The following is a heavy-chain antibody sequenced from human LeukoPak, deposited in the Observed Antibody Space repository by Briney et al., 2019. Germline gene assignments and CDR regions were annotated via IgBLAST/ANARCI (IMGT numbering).Heavy chain of an antibody. D-gene: IGHD6-19*01. Sequence: GGSLRLSCAASGFTFSSYWMSWVRQAPGKGLEWVANIEQDGSEKYYVDSVKGRFTISRDNAKNSLYLQLNSLRAEDTAVYYCARSPYTSGWYGVGYWGQGTPVTVSS. J-gene: IGHJ4*02. V-gene: IGHV3-7*01. CDR1: GFTFSSYW. CDR2: IEQDGSEK. CDR3: ARSPYTSGWYGVGY.